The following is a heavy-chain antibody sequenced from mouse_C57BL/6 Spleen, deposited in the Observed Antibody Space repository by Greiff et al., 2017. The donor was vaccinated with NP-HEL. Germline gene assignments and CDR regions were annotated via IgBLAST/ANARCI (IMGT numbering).Heavy chain of an antibody. CDR2: IRSKSSNYAT. CDR1: GFTFNTYA. CDR3: VREHTMITTDYFDY. V-gene: IGHV10-3*01. J-gene: IGHJ2*01. Sequence: EVKLVESGGGLVQPKGSLKLSCAASGFTFNTYAMHWVRQAPGKGLEWVARIRSKSSNYATYYADSVQDRFPISRADSQSMLNLQMNNLKTEDTAMYYCVREHTMITTDYFDYWGQGTTLTVSS. D-gene: IGHD2-4*01.